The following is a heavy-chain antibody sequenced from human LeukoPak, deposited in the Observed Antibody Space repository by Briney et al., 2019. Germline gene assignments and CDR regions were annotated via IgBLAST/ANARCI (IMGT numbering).Heavy chain of an antibody. D-gene: IGHD6-13*01. J-gene: IGHJ5*02. V-gene: IGHV1-2*02. Sequence: ASVKVSCKTSGYTFTDYYMHWVRRAPGQGLEWMGWINSNSGGTNSAQKFQGRVTMTRDTSISTAYMELSSLRSDDTAVYYCARGAAAGITGWFDPWGQGTQVTVSS. CDR1: GYTFTDYY. CDR2: INSNSGGT. CDR3: ARGAAAGITGWFDP.